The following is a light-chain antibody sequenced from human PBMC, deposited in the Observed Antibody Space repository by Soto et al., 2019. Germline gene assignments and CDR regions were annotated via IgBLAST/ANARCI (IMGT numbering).Light chain of an antibody. CDR2: GAS. Sequence: EIVLTQSPASLSLSPGERATLSCRASQSVDSYLVWYQQKPGQPPRLLIFGASNRATGVPARFSGSGSGTDFTLSINSREPDDFAVYYCQQRSKWPITFGQGTRLEIK. CDR1: QSVDSY. V-gene: IGKV3-11*01. CDR3: QQRSKWPIT. J-gene: IGKJ5*01.